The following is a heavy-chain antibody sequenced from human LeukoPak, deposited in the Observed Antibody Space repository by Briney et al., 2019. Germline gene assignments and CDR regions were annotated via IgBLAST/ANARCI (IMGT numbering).Heavy chain of an antibody. V-gene: IGHV1-69*13. J-gene: IGHJ4*02. Sequence: ASVKVSCKASGETFSSLPISWVRQAPGQGLEWLGGTIPIFGTANYAQKFQGRVTITADESTSTAYMELSSLRSEDTAVYYCARDLHYYGSGSYYRLFDYWGQGTLVTVSS. CDR3: ARDLHYYGSGSYYRLFDY. D-gene: IGHD3-10*01. CDR1: GETFSSLP. CDR2: TIPIFGTA.